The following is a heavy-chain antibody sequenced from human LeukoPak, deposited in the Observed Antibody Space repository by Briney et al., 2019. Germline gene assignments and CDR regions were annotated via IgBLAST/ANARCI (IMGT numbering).Heavy chain of an antibody. D-gene: IGHD1-26*01. Sequence: ASVKVSCTASGYTFTGHFMHWVRQAPGQGLEWMGWIEPKSGGTHYGHKFQGRVTMTRDTSISTAYMVLTSLRYDDTAVYYCARVTSGTYHYWGQGTLVTISS. V-gene: IGHV1-2*02. CDR3: ARVTSGTYHY. J-gene: IGHJ4*02. CDR2: IEPKSGGT. CDR1: GYTFTGHF.